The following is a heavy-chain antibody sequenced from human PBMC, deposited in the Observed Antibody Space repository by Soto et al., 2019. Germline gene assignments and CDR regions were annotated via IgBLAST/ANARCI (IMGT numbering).Heavy chain of an antibody. CDR2: ISGGGDRA. V-gene: IGHV3-23*01. J-gene: IGHJ2*01. CDR3: ARKVLGSTSRPDWWYCDL. D-gene: IGHD2-2*01. CDR1: GFTFINYA. Sequence: EVQLLESGGGLVQPGGSLRLSCVGSGFTFINYAMNWVRQTPGKGLEWVSTISGGGDRAFDADTVKGRFTISRDNSKNTVNLQMNSLRADDTAVYYCARKVLGSTSRPDWWYCDLWGRGTLVTVPS.